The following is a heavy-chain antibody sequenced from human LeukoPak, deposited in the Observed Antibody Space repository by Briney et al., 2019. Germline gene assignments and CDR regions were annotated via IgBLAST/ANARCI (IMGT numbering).Heavy chain of an antibody. CDR2: IFYSGST. CDR1: SGSISTSNYY. Sequence: SETLSLTCTVSSGSISTSNYYWGWVRQPPGKALEWIGNIFYSGSTYYSPSLKSRVTISLDTSRNQFSLKLNSVTAADTAVYYCARIGDYRMFDYWGQGTLVTVSS. D-gene: IGHD4-17*01. J-gene: IGHJ4*02. CDR3: ARIGDYRMFDY. V-gene: IGHV4-39*07.